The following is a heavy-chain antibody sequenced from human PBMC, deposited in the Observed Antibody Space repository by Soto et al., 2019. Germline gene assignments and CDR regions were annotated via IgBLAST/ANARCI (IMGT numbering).Heavy chain of an antibody. D-gene: IGHD3-10*02. J-gene: IGHJ6*02. Sequence: QVLLAESGGGVVQPGRSLRLSCAASGFIFTNFGMHWVRQPPGNGLEWVAVVSYDGTNKYYADSVKGRFTISRDNSKNTLYLQMNSLRPEDTAVYYCAKDIAFVRGVIIDIDVWGQGTTVAVSS. CDR1: GFIFTNFG. CDR2: VSYDGTNK. CDR3: AKDIAFVRGVIIDIDV. V-gene: IGHV3-30*18.